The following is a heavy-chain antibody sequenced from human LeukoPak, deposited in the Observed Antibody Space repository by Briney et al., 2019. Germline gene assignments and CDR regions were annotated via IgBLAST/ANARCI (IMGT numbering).Heavy chain of an antibody. D-gene: IGHD3-22*01. Sequence: SETLSLTCTVSGGSISSYYWSWIWQPPGKGLEWIGYIYYSGSTNYNPSLKSRVTISVDTSKNQFSLKLSSVTAADTAVYYCARDRRGYYDSSGFTTDAFDIWGQGTMVTVSS. J-gene: IGHJ3*02. CDR2: IYYSGST. CDR1: GGSISSYY. V-gene: IGHV4-59*01. CDR3: ARDRRGYYDSSGFTTDAFDI.